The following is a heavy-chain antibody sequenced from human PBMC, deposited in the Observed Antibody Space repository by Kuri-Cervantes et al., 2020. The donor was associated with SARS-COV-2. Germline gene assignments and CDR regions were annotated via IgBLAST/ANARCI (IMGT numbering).Heavy chain of an antibody. CDR1: GFSFSPYW. CDR3: ANHYDGTYPI. D-gene: IGHD3-3*01. V-gene: IGHV3-23*01. Sequence: GESLKISCAASGFSFSPYWMNWVRQAPGKGLEWVSSITGSADGGNAYHAESVKGRFTISRDNSKSTLFLQMSGLRAEDTAMYYCANHYDGTYPIWGRGTLVTVSS. CDR2: ITGSADGGNA. J-gene: IGHJ4*02.